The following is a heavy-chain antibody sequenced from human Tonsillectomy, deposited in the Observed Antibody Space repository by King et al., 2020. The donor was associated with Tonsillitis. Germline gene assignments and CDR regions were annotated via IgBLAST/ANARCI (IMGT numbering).Heavy chain of an antibody. Sequence: QLVQSGGGLVQPGGSLRLSCAGSGFTFSNYWMSWVRQAPGKGLEWVANINQDGREKYYVDSVKGRFTISRDNAKNSLYLQMNSLRAEDTAVYYCARGQGRDGYTGESDVFDIWGQGTMVPVSS. D-gene: IGHD5-24*01. CDR1: GFTFSNYW. CDR2: INQDGREK. V-gene: IGHV3-7*01. CDR3: ARGQGRDGYTGESDVFDI. J-gene: IGHJ3*02.